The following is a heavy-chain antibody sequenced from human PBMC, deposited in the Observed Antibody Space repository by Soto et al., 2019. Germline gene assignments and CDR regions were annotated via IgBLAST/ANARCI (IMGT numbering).Heavy chain of an antibody. CDR1: GFTFSSYG. CDR2: ISYDGSNK. J-gene: IGHJ4*02. V-gene: IGHV3-30*18. CDR3: AKDRVDY. Sequence: QVQLVESGGGVVQPGRSLRLSCAASGFTFSSYGMHWVRQAPGKGMEGVAVISYDGSNKYYADSVKGRFTISRDNSKNTLYLQMNSLRAEDTAVYYCAKDRVDYWGQGTLVTVSS.